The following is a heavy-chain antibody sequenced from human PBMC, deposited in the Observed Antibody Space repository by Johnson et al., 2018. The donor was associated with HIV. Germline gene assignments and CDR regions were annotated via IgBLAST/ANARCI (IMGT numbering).Heavy chain of an antibody. V-gene: IGHV3-30*18. D-gene: IGHD6-13*01. CDR3: AKELLSSSWFHDALDI. CDR1: GFTFSSYG. J-gene: IGHJ3*02. CDR2: ISYDGSHK. Sequence: QVLLVESGGGVVQPGRSLRLSCAASGFTFSSYGMHWVRQAPGKGLEWVAVISYDGSHKNYADSVKGRFTISRDHSKNTLYLQMHSLRAEDTAVYYCAKELLSSSWFHDALDIWGQGTMVSVSS.